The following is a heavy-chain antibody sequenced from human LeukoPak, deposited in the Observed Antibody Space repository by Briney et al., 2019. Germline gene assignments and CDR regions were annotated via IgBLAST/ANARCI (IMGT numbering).Heavy chain of an antibody. CDR3: ARDLPPSAFDY. V-gene: IGHV3-30-3*01. Sequence: GGSLRLSCVASGFSFSSYAMHWVRQAPGKGLEWVAAISYDGSNKYYADSVMGRFTISRDNSKNTLYLQMNSLRAEDTAVYYCARDLPPSAFDYWGQGTLVTVSS. J-gene: IGHJ4*02. CDR2: ISYDGSNK. CDR1: GFSFSSYA.